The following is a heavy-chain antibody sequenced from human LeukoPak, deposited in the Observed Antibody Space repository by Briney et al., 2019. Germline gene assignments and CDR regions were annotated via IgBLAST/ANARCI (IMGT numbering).Heavy chain of an antibody. D-gene: IGHD2/OR15-2a*01. Sequence: SQTLSLTCTVSGGSISSGGYYWSWIRQHPGKGLEWIGYIHYSGSTYYNPSLKSRVTISVDTSKNQFSLKLSSVTAADTAVYYCARGDIVIVSVVRGFDYWGQGTLVTVSS. CDR3: ARGDIVIVSVVRGFDY. V-gene: IGHV4-31*03. J-gene: IGHJ4*02. CDR1: GGSISSGGYY. CDR2: IHYSGST.